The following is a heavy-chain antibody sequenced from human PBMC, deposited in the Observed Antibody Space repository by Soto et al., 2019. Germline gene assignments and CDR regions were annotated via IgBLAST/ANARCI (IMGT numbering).Heavy chain of an antibody. CDR3: AKDNLGDYASFDY. V-gene: IGHV3-30*18. D-gene: IGHD4-17*01. Sequence: QVQLVESGGRVVQPGRSLRLPCAASGFTFSSYGMHWVRQAPGKGLEWVAVISYDGSNKYYADSVKGRFTISRDNSKNTLYLQMNSLRAEDTAVYYCAKDNLGDYASFDYWGQGTLVTVSS. CDR2: ISYDGSNK. J-gene: IGHJ4*02. CDR1: GFTFSSYG.